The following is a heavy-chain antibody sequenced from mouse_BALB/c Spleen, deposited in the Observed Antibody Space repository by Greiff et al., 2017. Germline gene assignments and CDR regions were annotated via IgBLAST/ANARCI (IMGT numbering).Heavy chain of an antibody. CDR2: ISTYYGDA. Sequence: VKLMESGAELVRPGVSVKISCKGSGYTFTDYAMHWVKQSHAKSLEWIGVISTYYGDASYNQKFKGKATMTVDKSSSTAYMELARLTSEDSAIYYCARIGTAWFAYWGQGTLVTVSA. D-gene: IGHD2-14*01. CDR3: ARIGTAWFAY. CDR1: GYTFTDYA. V-gene: IGHV1S137*01. J-gene: IGHJ3*01.